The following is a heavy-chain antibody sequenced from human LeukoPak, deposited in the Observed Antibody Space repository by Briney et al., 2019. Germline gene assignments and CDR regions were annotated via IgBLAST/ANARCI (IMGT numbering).Heavy chain of an antibody. CDR1: GDSVSSNCAA. J-gene: IGHJ4*02. CDR3: ARCFCGDTSCYTVDY. V-gene: IGHV6-1*01. D-gene: IGHD2-2*02. CDR2: TYYRSKWHN. Sequence: SQTLSLTCAISGDSVSSNCAAWNWIRQSPSRGLEWLGRTYYRSKWHNDYAPSVKGRIIINSYTSKNQFSLQLTSVTPEDTAVYYCARCFCGDTSCYTVDYWGQGTRVTVSS.